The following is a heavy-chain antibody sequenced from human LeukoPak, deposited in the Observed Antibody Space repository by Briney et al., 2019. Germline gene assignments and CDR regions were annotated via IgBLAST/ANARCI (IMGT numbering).Heavy chain of an antibody. D-gene: IGHD3-22*01. CDR3: ARVKRDYYDSSGYYFVY. CDR1: GFTFSSYT. V-gene: IGHV3-21*01. CDR2: ISSTTTYI. J-gene: IGHJ4*02. Sequence: PGGSLRLSCVASGFTFSSYTMNWVRQAPGKGLEWVSSISSTTTYIYYADSVKGRFTISRDNAKNSLYLQMNSLRADDTAVYYCARVKRDYYDSSGYYFVYWGQGTLATVSS.